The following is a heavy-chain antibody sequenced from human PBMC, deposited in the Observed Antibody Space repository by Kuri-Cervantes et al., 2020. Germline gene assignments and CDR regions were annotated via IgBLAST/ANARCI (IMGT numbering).Heavy chain of an antibody. CDR1: GYSFTSYW. Sequence: GGSLRLSCKGSGYSFTSYWIGWVRQMPGKGLEWMGIIYPGDSDTSYSPSFQGQVTISADKSNSTAYLQWSILKASDTAMYYCARERGSGWYDYWGQGTLVTVSS. D-gene: IGHD6-19*01. V-gene: IGHV5-51*01. J-gene: IGHJ4*02. CDR2: IYPGDSDT. CDR3: ARERGSGWYDY.